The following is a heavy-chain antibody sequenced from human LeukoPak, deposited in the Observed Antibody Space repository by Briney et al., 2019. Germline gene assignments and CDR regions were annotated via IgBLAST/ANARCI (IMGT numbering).Heavy chain of an antibody. Sequence: GGSLRLSCAASGFTFSSYAMSWVRQAPGKGLEWVSAISGSGGSTYYADSVKGRFTISRDNSKNTPYLQMNSLRTEDTAVYYCAKDSLRYSSSYHYYYMDVWGKGTTVTVSS. J-gene: IGHJ6*03. D-gene: IGHD6-13*01. CDR1: GFTFSSYA. CDR2: ISGSGGST. CDR3: AKDSLRYSSSYHYYYMDV. V-gene: IGHV3-23*01.